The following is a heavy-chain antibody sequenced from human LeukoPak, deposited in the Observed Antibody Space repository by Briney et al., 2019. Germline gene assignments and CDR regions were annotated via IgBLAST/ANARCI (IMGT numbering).Heavy chain of an antibody. CDR2: IRYDGSNK. CDR3: ARDQGRYSSSWYLDY. D-gene: IGHD6-13*01. V-gene: IGHV3-30*02. Sequence: GGSLRLSCAASGFTFSSYGMHWVRQAPGKGLEWVAFIRYDGSNKYYADSVKGRFTISRDNSKNTLYLQMNSLRAEDTAVYYCARDQGRYSSSWYLDYWGQGTLVTVSS. J-gene: IGHJ4*02. CDR1: GFTFSSYG.